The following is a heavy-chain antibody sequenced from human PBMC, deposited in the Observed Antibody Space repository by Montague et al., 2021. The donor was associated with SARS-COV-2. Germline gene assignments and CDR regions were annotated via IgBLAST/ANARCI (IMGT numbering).Heavy chain of an antibody. J-gene: IGHJ4*02. Sequence: PALVKPTQTLTLTCTFSGFSLSTSGVGVGWIRQPPGKALEWLALXXWDDDKRYSPSLKSRLTITKDTSKNQVVLTMTNMDPVDTATYYCAHSGYDILTGYLSLNDYWGQGTLVTVSS. CDR2: XXWDDDK. CDR1: GFSLSTSGVG. D-gene: IGHD3-9*01. V-gene: IGHV2-5*02. CDR3: AHSGYDILTGYLSLNDY.